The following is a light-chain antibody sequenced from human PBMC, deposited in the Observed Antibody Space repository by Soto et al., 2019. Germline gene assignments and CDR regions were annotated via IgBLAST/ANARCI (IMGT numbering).Light chain of an antibody. CDR3: SSHAGSNTYV. V-gene: IGLV2-8*01. J-gene: IGLJ1*01. Sequence: QSALTQPPSASGSPGQSVTISCTGTSSDVGGYDFVSWYQQHPGKAPKVMIYDVSKRPSGVPDRFSGSKSGNTASLTVSGLQADDEADYYCSSHAGSNTYVFGTGTKLTVL. CDR1: SSDVGGYDF. CDR2: DVS.